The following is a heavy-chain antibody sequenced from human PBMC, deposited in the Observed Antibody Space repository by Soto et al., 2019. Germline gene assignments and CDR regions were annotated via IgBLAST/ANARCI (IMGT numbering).Heavy chain of an antibody. V-gene: IGHV5-51*01. Sequence: GESLKISCKASGYSFSNYYIGWVRQMPGKGLEWMAIIYPGDSDTKYSSSFQGQVTISADKSISTAYLQWSSLKASDTAMYYCARVKDELVWPNWCDPWGQGTQVTVSS. CDR2: IYPGDSDT. D-gene: IGHD3-10*01. CDR3: ARVKDELVWPNWCDP. J-gene: IGHJ5*02. CDR1: GYSFSNYY.